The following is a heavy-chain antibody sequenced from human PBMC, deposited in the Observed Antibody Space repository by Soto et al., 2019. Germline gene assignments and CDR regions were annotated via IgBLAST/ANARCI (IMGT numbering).Heavy chain of an antibody. J-gene: IGHJ6*02. CDR2: ISAYNGNT. Sequence: ASVKVSCKASGYTFTSYGISWVRQAPGQGLEWMGWISAYNGNTNYAQKLQGRVTMTTDTSTSTAYMELRSLRSDDTAVYYCARDGPRQMVAATPGYYYYYGMDGWGQGTTVTVSS. CDR1: GYTFTSYG. D-gene: IGHD2-15*01. V-gene: IGHV1-18*04. CDR3: ARDGPRQMVAATPGYYYYYGMDG.